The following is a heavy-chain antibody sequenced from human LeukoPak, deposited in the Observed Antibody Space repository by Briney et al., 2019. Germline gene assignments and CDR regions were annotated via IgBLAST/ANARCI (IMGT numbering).Heavy chain of an antibody. CDR3: ARDRVGAFFDY. CDR2: INPNPHEDIT. J-gene: IGHJ4*02. Sequence: ASVKVSFTASGYDFTNYYVHWVRQAPGQGLEWMGTINPNPHEDITTYAQKFQDRVTMTKDPAMSTVYMELSSLTSEDTAVYYCARDRVGAFFDYWGQGTLVTVSS. V-gene: IGHV1-46*01. D-gene: IGHD1-26*01. CDR1: GYDFTNYY.